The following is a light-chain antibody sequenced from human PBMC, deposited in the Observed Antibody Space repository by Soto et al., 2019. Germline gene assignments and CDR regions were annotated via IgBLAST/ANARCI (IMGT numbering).Light chain of an antibody. J-gene: IGLJ2*01. Sequence: QSVLTQPASVSGSPGQSITISCTGTSSDIGAYDYVSWFQQYSGKAPTLIIYEVRFRPSGVSSRFSGSKSGNTASLTISGLQTEDEADYYCGSYASDTLIFVGGTKLTVL. CDR2: EVR. CDR3: GSYASDTLI. CDR1: SSDIGAYDY. V-gene: IGLV2-14*03.